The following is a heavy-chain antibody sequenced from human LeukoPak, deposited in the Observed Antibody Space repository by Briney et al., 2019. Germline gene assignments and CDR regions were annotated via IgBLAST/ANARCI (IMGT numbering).Heavy chain of an antibody. D-gene: IGHD1-14*01. Sequence: PGGSLRLSCAASGFTFSSYSMTWVRQAPGKRLEWVSYIGPTGTDRYYADSVRGRFTISRDNAKNSMYLQMDSLRDEDTAVYYCATETIGRHYDYWGQGTLLTVSS. CDR2: IGPTGTDR. J-gene: IGHJ4*02. CDR3: ATETIGRHYDY. CDR1: GFTFSSYS. V-gene: IGHV3-21*05.